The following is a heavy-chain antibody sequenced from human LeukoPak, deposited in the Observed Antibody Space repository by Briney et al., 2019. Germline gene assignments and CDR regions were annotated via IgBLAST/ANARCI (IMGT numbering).Heavy chain of an antibody. D-gene: IGHD5/OR15-5a*01. CDR1: GYTFTSYG. CDR2: ISAYNGNT. V-gene: IGHV1-18*04. J-gene: IGHJ6*02. Sequence: ASVKVSCKASGYTFTSYGISWVRQAPGQGLEWMGWISAYNGNTNYAQKFQGRVTMTRDTSISTAYMELSRLRSDDTAVYYCARGSRSTSLDGMDVWGQGTTVTVSS. CDR3: ARGSRSTSLDGMDV.